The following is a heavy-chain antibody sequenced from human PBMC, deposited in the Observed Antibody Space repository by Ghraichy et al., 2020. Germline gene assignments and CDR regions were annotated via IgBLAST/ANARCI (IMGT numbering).Heavy chain of an antibody. CDR3: AREGYASSSTWSLYFDY. CDR1: GFIFSDYS. D-gene: IGHD6-13*01. Sequence: LSLTCAASGFIFSDYSMNWVRQVPGKGLEWMSYISHDSDTIYYADSVKGRVTISRDNADNALYLRMNSLRDEDTALYYCAREGYASSSTWSLYFDYWDQGTLVIVSS. CDR2: ISHDSDTI. V-gene: IGHV3-48*02. J-gene: IGHJ4*02.